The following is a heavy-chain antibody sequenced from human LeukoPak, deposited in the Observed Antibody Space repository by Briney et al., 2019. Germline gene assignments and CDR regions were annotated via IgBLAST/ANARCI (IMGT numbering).Heavy chain of an antibody. CDR3: ARDTSYPNDAFDI. V-gene: IGHV3-74*01. CDR2: INTDGSST. Sequence: PGGSLRLSCAASGFTFSSYWMHWVRQAPGKGLVWVSRINTDGSSTSYADSVKGRFTTSRDNAKNTLYLQMNSLGAEDTAVYYCARDTSYPNDAFDIWGQGTMVTVSS. J-gene: IGHJ3*02. CDR1: GFTFSSYW.